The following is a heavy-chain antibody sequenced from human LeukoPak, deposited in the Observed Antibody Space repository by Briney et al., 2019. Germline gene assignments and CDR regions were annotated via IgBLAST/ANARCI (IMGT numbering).Heavy chain of an antibody. CDR1: GDSISSYY. CDR2: MYYSGST. V-gene: IGHV4-59*12. J-gene: IGHJ4*02. D-gene: IGHD2-15*01. Sequence: SETLSLTCTVSGDSISSYYWSWIRQPPGKGLDWIGYMYYSGSTNCNPSLKSRVTISVDKSKNQFSLKLNSVTAADTAVYYCAPLGYCSGDDCHRPYWGQGALVTVSS. CDR3: APLGYCSGDDCHRPY.